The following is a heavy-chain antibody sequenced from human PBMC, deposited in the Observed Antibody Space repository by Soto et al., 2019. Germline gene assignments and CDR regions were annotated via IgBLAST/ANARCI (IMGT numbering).Heavy chain of an antibody. V-gene: IGHV3-7*01. D-gene: IGHD7-27*01. J-gene: IGHJ4*02. CDR3: ARGLNWGSYY. CDR2: IKQDGSST. CDR1: GFTFSSYW. Sequence: PGGSLRLSCAASGFTFSSYWMSWVRQAPGKGLEWVANIKQDGSSTTYADSVKGRFTISRDNAKNTLYLQMNSLRAEDTAVYYCARGLNWGSYYWGQGTLVTVSS.